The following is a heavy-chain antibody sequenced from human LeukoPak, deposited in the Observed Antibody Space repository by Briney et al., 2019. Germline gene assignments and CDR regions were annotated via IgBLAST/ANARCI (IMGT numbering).Heavy chain of an antibody. J-gene: IGHJ3*02. CDR1: GFTFSSYA. CDR2: ISGSGGST. CDR3: AKTRSSGYYFVDAFDI. Sequence: GGSLRLSCAASGFTFSSYAMSWVRQAPGKGLELVSTISGSGGSTYYADSVKGRFTISRDNSKNTLSLQMNTLRAEDTAVYYCAKTRSSGYYFVDAFDIWGQGTMVTVSS. V-gene: IGHV3-23*01. D-gene: IGHD3-22*01.